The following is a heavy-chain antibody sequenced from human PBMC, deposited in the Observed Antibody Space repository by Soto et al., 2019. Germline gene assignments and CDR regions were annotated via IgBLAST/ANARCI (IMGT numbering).Heavy chain of an antibody. CDR2: IYPGDSDT. V-gene: IGHV5-51*01. J-gene: IGHJ4*02. CDR1: GYSFTSHW. D-gene: IGHD5-18*01. CDR3: ARHPDTAHTTDFDF. Sequence: GESLKISCKGSGYSFTSHWIGWARQMPGKGLDWMGIIYPGDSDTRYSPSSQGQVTISADKSINTAYLQWSSLKASDTAMYYCARHPDTAHTTDFDFWGQGTLVTVSS.